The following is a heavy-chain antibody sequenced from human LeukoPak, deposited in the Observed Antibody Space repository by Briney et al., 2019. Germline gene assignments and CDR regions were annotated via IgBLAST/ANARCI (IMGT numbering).Heavy chain of an antibody. Sequence: GGSLRLSCAASGFTLSSYGMHWVRQAPGKGLEWVAVTWYDGSDKYYADSVKGRFTISRDNAKNSLYMQMNSLRVEDTALYYCARRRPYSGKSGTYYFDYWGQGTLVTVSS. J-gene: IGHJ4*02. CDR2: TWYDGSDK. V-gene: IGHV3-33*01. D-gene: IGHD3-10*01. CDR1: GFTLSSYG. CDR3: ARRRPYSGKSGTYYFDY.